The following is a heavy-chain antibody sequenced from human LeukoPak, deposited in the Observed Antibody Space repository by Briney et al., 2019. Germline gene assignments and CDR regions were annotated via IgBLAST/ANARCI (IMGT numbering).Heavy chain of an antibody. CDR2: IYPGDSDT. V-gene: IGHV5-51*01. D-gene: IGHD6-19*01. Sequence: GASLKISCKGSGSRFTSYWIGWVRQMPGKGLEWMGIIYPGDSDTRYSPSFQGQVTISADKSISTAYLQWSSLKASDTAMYYCARAVDSSGWHDYWGQGTLVTVSS. J-gene: IGHJ4*02. CDR3: ARAVDSSGWHDY. CDR1: GSRFTSYW.